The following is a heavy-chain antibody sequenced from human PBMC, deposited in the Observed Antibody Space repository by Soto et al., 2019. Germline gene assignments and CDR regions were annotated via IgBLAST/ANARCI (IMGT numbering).Heavy chain of an antibody. CDR2: VYYSGSA. D-gene: IGHD3-3*02. CDR3: ARDRVVASSTPAWYFDL. Sequence: SKTLSLTCTVSGGSFSRAEYYWGWIRQSPGKGLEWFANVYYSGSAYYNPSLQNRVTISVDASKNQFSLRLSSVTAADTSMYYCARDRVVASSTPAWYFDLWGRGTLVTVSS. J-gene: IGHJ2*01. V-gene: IGHV4-39*02. CDR1: GGSFSRAEYY.